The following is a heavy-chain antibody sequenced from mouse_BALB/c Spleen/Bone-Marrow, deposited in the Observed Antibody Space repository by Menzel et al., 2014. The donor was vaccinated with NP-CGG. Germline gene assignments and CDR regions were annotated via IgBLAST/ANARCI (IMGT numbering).Heavy chain of an antibody. J-gene: IGHJ3*01. CDR1: GFNIKDTY. V-gene: IGHV14-3*02. CDR3: ARGYDGFAY. CDR2: IDPANGNT. D-gene: IGHD2-2*01. Sequence: EVQLQQSGAELVKPGASVKLSCTASGFNIKDTYMHWVKQRPEQGLEWIGRIDPANGNTKYDPKFQGKATMTADTSSNTAYLQLSSLTSEDTAVYYCARGYDGFAYWGRGTLVTVSA.